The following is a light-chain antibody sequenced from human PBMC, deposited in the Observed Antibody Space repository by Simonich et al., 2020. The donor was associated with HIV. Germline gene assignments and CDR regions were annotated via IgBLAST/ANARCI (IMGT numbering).Light chain of an antibody. CDR1: QSLLYSSNNKNY. V-gene: IGKV4-1*01. CDR3: QQYYITPHT. J-gene: IGKJ1*01. CDR2: WSS. Sequence: DIVMTQSPDSLAVSLGERATINCKSSQSLLYSSNNKNYLAWYQQKPGQPPKLLIYWSSTRESGVPDRFFGSGSGTDFTLTISSLQAEDVAVYYCQQYYITPHTFGQGTKVEIK.